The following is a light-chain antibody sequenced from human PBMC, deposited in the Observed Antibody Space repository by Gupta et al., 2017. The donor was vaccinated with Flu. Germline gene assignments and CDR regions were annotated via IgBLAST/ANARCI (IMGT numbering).Light chain of an antibody. Sequence: GTSSDIGGSNYVSWSQQPPGKAPKLMIFEVSTRPSVVSTRFSGSKSGHTSSLAISGLQAEDEADYYCSSYTCSAYVFGPGTKVTVL. J-gene: IGLJ1*01. V-gene: IGLV2-14*01. CDR3: SSYTCSAYV. CDR1: SSDIGGSNY. CDR2: EVS.